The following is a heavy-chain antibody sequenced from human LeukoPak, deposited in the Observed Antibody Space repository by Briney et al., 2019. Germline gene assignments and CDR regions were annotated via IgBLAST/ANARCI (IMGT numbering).Heavy chain of an antibody. J-gene: IGHJ4*02. Sequence: GGSLRLSCAASGFTFSNYNMNWVRQAPGKGLEWVSSITSTSSYIYYADSVKGRFTISRDNAKNSLYLQMNSLRAEDAAVYYCARVPRLRGGVDYWGQGTLVTVSS. D-gene: IGHD2-8*01. CDR2: ITSTSSYI. CDR1: GFTFSNYN. V-gene: IGHV3-21*01. CDR3: ARVPRLRGGVDY.